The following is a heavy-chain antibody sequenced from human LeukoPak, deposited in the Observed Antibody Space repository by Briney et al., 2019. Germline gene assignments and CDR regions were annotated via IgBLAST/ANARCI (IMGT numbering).Heavy chain of an antibody. D-gene: IGHD3-22*01. Sequence: PSETLSLTCTVSGGSISSSSYYWGWIRQPPGKGLEWIGSIYYSGTTYYNPSLKSRVTISVDTSKNQFSLKLSSVTAADTAVYYCARPGDYYDSSGYYSRAFDIWGQGTMVTVSS. CDR1: GGSISSSSYY. V-gene: IGHV4-39*01. CDR2: IYYSGTT. J-gene: IGHJ3*02. CDR3: ARPGDYYDSSGYYSRAFDI.